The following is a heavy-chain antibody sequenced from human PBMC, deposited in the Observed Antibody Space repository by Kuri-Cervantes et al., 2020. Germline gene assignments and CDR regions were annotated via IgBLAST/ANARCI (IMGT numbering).Heavy chain of an antibody. D-gene: IGHD2-15*01. V-gene: IGHV3-30-3*01. Sequence: GESLKISCAASGFTFSSYAMHWVRQAPGKGLEWVAVISHDGSNKNYADSVKGRFTISRDSSRNTLYLQINSLRAEDTAVYYCARGYCSGGSCYLFDYYYMDVWGKGTTVTVSS. CDR1: GFTFSSYA. CDR2: ISHDGSNK. J-gene: IGHJ6*03. CDR3: ARGYCSGGSCYLFDYYYMDV.